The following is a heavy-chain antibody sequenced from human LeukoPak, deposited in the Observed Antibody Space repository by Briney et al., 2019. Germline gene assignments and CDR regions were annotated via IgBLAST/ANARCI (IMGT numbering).Heavy chain of an antibody. Sequence: GGSLRLSCAASGFTFSSYAMSWVRQAPGKGLEWVSAISGSGGSTYYADSVKGRFTISRDNAKNTLYLQMNSLRAEDTAVYYCAKPDPNYDILTGYFSYWGQGTLVTVSS. CDR2: ISGSGGST. V-gene: IGHV3-23*01. J-gene: IGHJ4*02. D-gene: IGHD3-9*01. CDR1: GFTFSSYA. CDR3: AKPDPNYDILTGYFSY.